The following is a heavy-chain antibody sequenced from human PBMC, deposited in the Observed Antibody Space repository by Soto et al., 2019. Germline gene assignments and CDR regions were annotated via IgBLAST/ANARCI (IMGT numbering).Heavy chain of an antibody. V-gene: IGHV6-1*01. CDR1: GDSVSSKSAA. J-gene: IGHJ3*02. D-gene: IGHD6-19*01. CDR2: TYYRSKWYN. Sequence: PSQTLSLTCAISGDSVSSKSAAWNWVRQSPSRGLEWLGRTYYRSKWYNDYVVSVKSRITINADTSKNQFSLQLNSVTPEDTAVYYCAREIKRARSGWYYSTFDTWAQVTMATVSS. CDR3: AREIKRARSGWYYSTFDT.